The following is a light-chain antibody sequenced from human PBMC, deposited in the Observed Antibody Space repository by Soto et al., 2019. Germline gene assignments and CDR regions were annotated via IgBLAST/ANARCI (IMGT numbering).Light chain of an antibody. CDR2: LEGTGSY. Sequence: QLVLTQSSYASASLGSSVKLTCTLSSGHSSYIIAWHQQQPGKAPRYLMKLEGTGSYNKGSGVPDRFSGSSSGADRYLTISNLQFEDEADYYCETWDRNTVVFGGGTKLTVL. V-gene: IGLV4-60*02. CDR1: SGHSSYI. CDR3: ETWDRNTVV. J-gene: IGLJ2*01.